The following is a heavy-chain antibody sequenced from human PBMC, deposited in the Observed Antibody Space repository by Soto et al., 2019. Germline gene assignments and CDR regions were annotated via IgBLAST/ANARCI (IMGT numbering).Heavy chain of an antibody. D-gene: IGHD2-8*01. J-gene: IGHJ6*02. V-gene: IGHV1-18*01. CDR3: ARDIESVTAKHFFYYYAMDV. Sequence: ASVKVSCKASGFTFSNYGLNWVRQAPGQGLEWMGWVSANNGHTNYAQNLQGRVSMTTDTSTSTAYMELRGLTFDDTTVYYCARDIESVTAKHFFYYYAMDVWGQGTTVTVSS. CDR2: VSANNGHT. CDR1: GFTFSNYG.